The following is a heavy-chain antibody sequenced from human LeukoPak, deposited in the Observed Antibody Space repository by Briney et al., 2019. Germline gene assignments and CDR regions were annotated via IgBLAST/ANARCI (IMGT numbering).Heavy chain of an antibody. V-gene: IGHV4-4*09. J-gene: IGHJ5*02. Sequence: SETLSLTCAVSGGSIRDYQWSWIRQPPGKGLEWIGHINTNGRTDYNPSLRSRLTFSVDTSRDQFSLKLSSVTAADTAVYYCARDLHRYVKGWFDPWGQGTLVTVSS. D-gene: IGHD2-15*01. CDR3: ARDLHRYVKGWFDP. CDR2: INTNGRT. CDR1: GGSIRDYQ.